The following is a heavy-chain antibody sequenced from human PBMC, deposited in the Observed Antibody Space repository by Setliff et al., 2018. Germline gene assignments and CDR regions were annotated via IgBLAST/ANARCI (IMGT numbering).Heavy chain of an antibody. Sequence: GSLRLSCAASGFTFSSYAMSWVRQAPGKGLEWVSAISGSGGSTYYADSVKGRFTISRDNSKNTLYLQMNSLRAEDTAVYYCAKGRYYYDSRGGYFDYWGQGTLVTVS. V-gene: IGHV3-23*01. J-gene: IGHJ4*02. CDR2: ISGSGGST. CDR1: GFTFSSYA. CDR3: AKGRYYYDSRGGYFDY. D-gene: IGHD3-22*01.